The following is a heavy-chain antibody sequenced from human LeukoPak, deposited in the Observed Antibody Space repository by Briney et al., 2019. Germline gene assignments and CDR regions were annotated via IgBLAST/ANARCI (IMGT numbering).Heavy chain of an antibody. Sequence: SETLSLTCTVSGGSISSFYLTWIRQPPGKGLEWIGHFHDSEGTKYNPSLKSRAAISEDTSKNQFSLTVNSVTAADTAVYYCARGDPSGRPGIAFDYWGQGTLVTVSS. CDR3: ARGDPSGRPGIAFDY. V-gene: IGHV4-59*01. D-gene: IGHD1-26*01. CDR2: FHDSEGT. J-gene: IGHJ4*02. CDR1: GGSISSFY.